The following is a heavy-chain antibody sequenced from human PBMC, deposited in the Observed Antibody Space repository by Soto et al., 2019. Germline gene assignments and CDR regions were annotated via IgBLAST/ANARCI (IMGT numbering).Heavy chain of an antibody. D-gene: IGHD3-3*01. Sequence: GGSLRLSCAASGFTFSSYAMHWVRQAPGKGLEYVSAISSNGGSTYYADSVKGRFTISRDNSKNTLYLQMGSLRAEDMAVYYCARDYDFWSGYLSGGMDVWGQGTTVTVSS. CDR3: ARDYDFWSGYLSGGMDV. CDR2: ISSNGGST. J-gene: IGHJ6*02. V-gene: IGHV3-64*02. CDR1: GFTFSSYA.